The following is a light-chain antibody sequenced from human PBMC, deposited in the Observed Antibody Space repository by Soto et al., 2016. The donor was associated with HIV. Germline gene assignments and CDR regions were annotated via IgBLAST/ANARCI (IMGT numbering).Light chain of an antibody. CDR2: QDS. J-gene: IGLJ2*01. CDR3: QAWDSSAVV. V-gene: IGLV3-1*01. CDR1: ELGDQY. Sequence: SYDLTQPPSVSVSPGQTASITCSGEELGDQYVCWYQQKPGQSPVVVIYQDSKRPSGIPERFSGSNSGNTATLTISGTQAMDEADYYCQAWDSSAVVFGRRDQADRP.